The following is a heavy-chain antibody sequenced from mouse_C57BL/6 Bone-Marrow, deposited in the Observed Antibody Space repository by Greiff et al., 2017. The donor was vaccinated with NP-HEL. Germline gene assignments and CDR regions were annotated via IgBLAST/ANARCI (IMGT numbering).Heavy chain of an antibody. CDR2: IDPSDSYT. Sequence: VQLQQPGAELVKPGASVKLSCKASGYTFTSSWMQWVKQRPGPGLEWIGEIDPSDSYTNYNQKFKGKATLTVDTSSSTAYMQLSSLTSEDSAVYYCARFDYDSDFDYWGQGTTLTVSS. V-gene: IGHV1-50*01. J-gene: IGHJ2*01. CDR3: ARFDYDSDFDY. D-gene: IGHD2-4*01. CDR1: GYTFTSSW.